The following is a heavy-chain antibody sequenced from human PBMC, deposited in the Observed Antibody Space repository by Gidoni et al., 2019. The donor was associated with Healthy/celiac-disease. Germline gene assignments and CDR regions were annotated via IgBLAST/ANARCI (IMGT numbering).Heavy chain of an antibody. CDR3: ARMGDYYGMDV. J-gene: IGHJ6*02. Sequence: QVQLVESGGGVVQPGRSLRLSCAASGFPFSSYAMHWVRQAPGKGREWVAVISYDGSNKYYADSVKGRFTISRDNSKNTLYLQMNSLRAEDTAVYYCARMGDYYGMDVWGQGTTVTVSS. D-gene: IGHD1-26*01. V-gene: IGHV3-30*04. CDR2: ISYDGSNK. CDR1: GFPFSSYA.